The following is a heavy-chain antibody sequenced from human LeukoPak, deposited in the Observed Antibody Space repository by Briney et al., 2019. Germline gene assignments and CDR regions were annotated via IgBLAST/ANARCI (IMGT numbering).Heavy chain of an antibody. V-gene: IGHV1-8*01. J-gene: IGHJ5*02. CDR3: ARGRLRWSTRWFDP. D-gene: IGHD3-16*01. CDR2: MNPNSGNA. CDR1: GYTFTSYD. Sequence: GASVKVSCKASGYTFTSYDINWVRQATGRGLEWMGWMNPNSGNAGYAQKFQDRVTMTRNTSISTAYMELSSLRSEDTAVYYCARGRLRWSTRWFDPWGQGTLVTVSS.